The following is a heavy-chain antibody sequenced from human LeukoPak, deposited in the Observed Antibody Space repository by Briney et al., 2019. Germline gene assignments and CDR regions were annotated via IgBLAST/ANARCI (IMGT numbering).Heavy chain of an antibody. V-gene: IGHV3-23*01. D-gene: IGHD6-19*01. CDR2: ISGSGGST. CDR3: AKDRGSSGWYQYYYGMHV. CDR1: GFTFSSYA. J-gene: IGHJ6*02. Sequence: GGSLRLSCAASGFTFSSYAMSWVRQAPGKGLEWVSAISGSGGSTYYADSVKGRFTISRDNSKNTLYLQMNSLRAEDTAVYYCAKDRGSSGWYQYYYGMHVWGQGTTVTVSS.